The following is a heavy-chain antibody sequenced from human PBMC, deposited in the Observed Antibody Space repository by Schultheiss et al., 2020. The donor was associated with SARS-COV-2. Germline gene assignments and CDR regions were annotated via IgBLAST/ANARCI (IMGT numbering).Heavy chain of an antibody. CDR3: ARGVGLGKFGY. CDR1: GGSISGSRYF. J-gene: IGHJ4*02. D-gene: IGHD6-19*01. V-gene: IGHV4-39*07. Sequence: SETLSLTCTVSGGSISGSRYFWGWIRQPPGKGLEWIGSIYHSGSTYYNPSLKSRVTISVDTSKNQFSLKLSSVTAADTAVYYCARGVGLGKFGYWGQGTLVTVSS. CDR2: IYHSGST.